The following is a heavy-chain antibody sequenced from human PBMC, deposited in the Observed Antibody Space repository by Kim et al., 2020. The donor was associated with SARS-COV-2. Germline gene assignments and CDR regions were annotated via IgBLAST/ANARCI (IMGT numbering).Heavy chain of an antibody. CDR2: ISSSGSTI. CDR1: GFTFSSYE. CDR3: ARTRXXXXXGXXXKXXSREXXXXXXXXXXV. V-gene: IGHV3-48*03. Sequence: GGSLRLSCEASGFTFSSYEMNWVRQAPGKGLEWVSYISSSGSTIYYADSVKGRFTISRDNAKNSLYLQMNSLRTEDTAVYYCARTRXXXXXGXXXKXXSREXXXXXXXXXXVWXQX. J-gene: IGHJ6*02. D-gene: IGHD3-3*01.